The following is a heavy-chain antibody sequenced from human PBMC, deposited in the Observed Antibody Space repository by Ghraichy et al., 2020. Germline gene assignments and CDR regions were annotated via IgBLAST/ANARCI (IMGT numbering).Heavy chain of an antibody. J-gene: IGHJ5*02. Sequence: SETLSLTCTVSGGSISSYYWSWIRQPPGKGLEWIGYIYYSGSTNYNPSLKSRVTISVDTSKNQFSLKLSSVTAADTAVYYCSRDRTVGGRRWFDPWGQGTLVTVSS. V-gene: IGHV4-59*01. CDR2: IYYSGST. CDR3: SRDRTVGGRRWFDP. D-gene: IGHD6-19*01. CDR1: GGSISSYY.